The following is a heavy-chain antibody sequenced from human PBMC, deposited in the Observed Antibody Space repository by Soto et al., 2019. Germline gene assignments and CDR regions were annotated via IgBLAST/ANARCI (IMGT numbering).Heavy chain of an antibody. CDR2: ITGTGGST. CDR1: GFTFSNYA. J-gene: IGHJ4*02. V-gene: IGHV3-23*01. Sequence: EVQLLEYGGGLVQPGGSLRLSCAASGFTFSNYAMGWVRQAPGKGLDWVSAITGTGGSTYYADSVKGRFTISRDNSKNSLYLQMNNLRAEDMAVYYCPKGSANASPYYFDFWDQGILVSVSS. CDR3: PKGSANASPYYFDF.